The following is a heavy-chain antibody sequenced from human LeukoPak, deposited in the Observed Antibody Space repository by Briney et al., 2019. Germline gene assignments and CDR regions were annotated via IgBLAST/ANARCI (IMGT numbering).Heavy chain of an antibody. D-gene: IGHD3-22*01. CDR3: AKDSRYYHDSSGYYDY. Sequence: PGGSLRLSCAASGFTFSSCAMNWVRQAPGKGLEWVSGISGSGGSTSYADSVKGRFTISRDNSKNTLYLQMNSLRAEDTVVYYCAKDSRYYHDSSGYYDYWGQGTLVTVSS. CDR1: GFTFSSCA. J-gene: IGHJ4*02. V-gene: IGHV3-23*01. CDR2: ISGSGGST.